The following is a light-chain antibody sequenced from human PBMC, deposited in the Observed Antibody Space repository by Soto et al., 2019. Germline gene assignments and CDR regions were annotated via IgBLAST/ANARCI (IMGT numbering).Light chain of an antibody. CDR2: AAS. Sequence: DIKMTQSQSSLSESVEARVPIPCRASEFITNYLYWFQHKPGKAPKLLIFAASNLQTGVPSRFSGSAFGTDFTLTISSLQPEDFATYYCHQSYSTPRTFGQGTKVDIK. V-gene: IGKV1-39*01. CDR1: EFITNY. CDR3: HQSYSTPRT. J-gene: IGKJ1*01.